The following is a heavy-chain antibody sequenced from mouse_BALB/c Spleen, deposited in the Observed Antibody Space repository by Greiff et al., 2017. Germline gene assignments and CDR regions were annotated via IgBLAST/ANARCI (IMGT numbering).Heavy chain of an antibody. CDR1: GFTFSSYS. CDR2: ISSSGGST. J-gene: IGHJ3*01. V-gene: IGHV5-12-2*01. D-gene: IGHD1-2*01. CDR3: ARALITNALTLAN. Sequence: EVQVVQSGGGLVQPGGSLKLSCAASGFTFSSYSMSWVRQTPGKRLEWVADISSSGGSTYYPDTVKGRITISRDNAKNTRYLQMSSLKSEDTAMYDCARALITNALTLANWGQGTLVTVSA.